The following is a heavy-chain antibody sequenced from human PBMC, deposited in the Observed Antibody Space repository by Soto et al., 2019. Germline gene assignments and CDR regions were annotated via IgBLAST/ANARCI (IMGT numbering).Heavy chain of an antibody. D-gene: IGHD3-10*02. J-gene: IGHJ6*02. CDR3: ARAARFYVRGSGMDV. CDR2: INHSGST. V-gene: IGHV4-34*01. Sequence: SETLSLTCAVYGGCFSGYDWSWIRQHPGKGLEWIGEINHSGSTNYNLSLKSRVTISVDTSKNQFSLKLSSVTAADTAVYYCARAARFYVRGSGMDVWGQGTTVTVSS. CDR1: GGCFSGYD.